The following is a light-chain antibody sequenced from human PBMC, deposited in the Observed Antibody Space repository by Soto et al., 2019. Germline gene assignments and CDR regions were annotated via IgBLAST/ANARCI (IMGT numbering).Light chain of an antibody. Sequence: SYELTHPPSVSVSPGQTARITCSGDALPKTYAYWYQQKSGQAPVLVIYEDSKRPSGIPERFSGSSSGTMATLTISGAQVEDEADYYCYSTDSSGNLRGVFGTGTKVTVL. J-gene: IGLJ1*01. CDR2: EDS. V-gene: IGLV3-10*01. CDR1: ALPKTY. CDR3: YSTDSSGNLRGV.